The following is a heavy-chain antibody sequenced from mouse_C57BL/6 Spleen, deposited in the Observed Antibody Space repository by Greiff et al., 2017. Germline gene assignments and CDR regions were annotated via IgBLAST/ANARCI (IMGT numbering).Heavy chain of an antibody. V-gene: IGHV1-81*01. J-gene: IGHJ2*01. CDR2: IYPRSGNT. CDR1: GYTFTSYG. CDR3: ARVGYDYGSSYYFDY. Sequence: QVQLKESGAELARPGASVKLSCKASGYTFTSYGISWVKQRTGQGLEWIGEIYPRSGNTYYNEKFKGKATLTADKSSSTAYMELRSLTSEDVAVYFCARVGYDYGSSYYFDYWGQGTTLTVSS. D-gene: IGHD1-1*01.